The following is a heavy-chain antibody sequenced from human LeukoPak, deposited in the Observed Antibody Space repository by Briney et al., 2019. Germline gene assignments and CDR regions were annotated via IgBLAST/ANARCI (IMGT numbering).Heavy chain of an antibody. CDR2: INPNSGGT. V-gene: IGHV1-2*06. Sequence: GASVKVSCKASGYTFTGYYMHWVRQAPGQGLEWMGRINPNSGGTNYAQKFQGRVTMTRDTSISIAYMELSRLRSDDTAVYYCARLYYYDSSGYLVWGQGTLVTVSS. D-gene: IGHD3-22*01. CDR1: GYTFTGYY. CDR3: ARLYYYDSSGYLV. J-gene: IGHJ4*02.